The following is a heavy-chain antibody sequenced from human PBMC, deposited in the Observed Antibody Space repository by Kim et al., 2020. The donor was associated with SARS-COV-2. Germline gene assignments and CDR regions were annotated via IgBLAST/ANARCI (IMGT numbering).Heavy chain of an antibody. Sequence: KYYSKSLKTRLTISKDTSKIQVVLTMTNMDPVDTATYYCARMPASIVAADYWGQGTLVTVSS. J-gene: IGHJ4*02. CDR3: ARMPASIVAADY. V-gene: IGHV2-70*01. CDR2: K. D-gene: IGHD6-13*01.